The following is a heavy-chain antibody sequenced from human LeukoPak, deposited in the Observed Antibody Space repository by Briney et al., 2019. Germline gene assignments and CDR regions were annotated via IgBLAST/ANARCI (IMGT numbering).Heavy chain of an antibody. J-gene: IGHJ4*02. CDR3: ARHSEYYDFWSGYSPADY. CDR1: GGSMSSSSYY. D-gene: IGHD3-3*01. Sequence: SETLSLTCTVSGGSMSSSSYYWAWIRQPPGKGLEWFGSIYYGGSTYYNPSLKSLVTISVDTSKNQFSRKPSSVTAADTAVYYCARHSEYYDFWSGYSPADYWGQGTLVTVSS. V-gene: IGHV4-39*01. CDR2: IYYGGST.